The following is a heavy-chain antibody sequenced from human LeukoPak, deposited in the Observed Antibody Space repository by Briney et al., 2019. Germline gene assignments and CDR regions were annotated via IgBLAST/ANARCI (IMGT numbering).Heavy chain of an antibody. Sequence: SETLSLTCTVSGGSISSYYWSWIRQPPGKGLEWIGYIYYSGSTNYNPSLKSRVTISVDTSKNQFSLKLSSVTAADTAVYYCARYSGSYYLWRYFDLWGRGTLVTVSS. CDR2: IYYSGST. J-gene: IGHJ2*01. V-gene: IGHV4-59*08. D-gene: IGHD1-26*01. CDR1: GGSISSYY. CDR3: ARYSGSYYLWRYFDL.